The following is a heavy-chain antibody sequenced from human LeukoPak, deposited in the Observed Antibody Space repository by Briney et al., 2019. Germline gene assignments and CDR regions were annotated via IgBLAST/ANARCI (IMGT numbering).Heavy chain of an antibody. J-gene: IGHJ4*02. CDR1: GYTFTSYG. CDR2: ISTYNGNT. CDR3: ARLGRVVWGDYSEVLFDY. Sequence: ASVKISSKASGYTFTSYGISWGRQAPRQRLEWMGWISTYNGNTNYAQKLQGRVTMTTDTSTSKAYMELRSLRSDDTAVYYFARLGRVVWGDYSEVLFDYWGQGTLVTVSS. D-gene: IGHD2-15*01. V-gene: IGHV1-18*01.